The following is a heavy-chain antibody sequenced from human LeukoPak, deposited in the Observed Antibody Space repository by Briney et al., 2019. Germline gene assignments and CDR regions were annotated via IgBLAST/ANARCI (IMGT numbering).Heavy chain of an antibody. Sequence: ASVKVSCKASGYPFTSYGFSWVRQAPGQGLEWMGRISTYNDNTHYAQKLQGRVTMTTDTSTSTAYMELRSLRSDDTAVYYCARDGDYGDYFDYRGQGTLVTVSS. V-gene: IGHV1-18*04. CDR3: ARDGDYGDYFDY. J-gene: IGHJ4*02. CDR1: GYPFTSYG. CDR2: ISTYNDNT. D-gene: IGHD4-17*01.